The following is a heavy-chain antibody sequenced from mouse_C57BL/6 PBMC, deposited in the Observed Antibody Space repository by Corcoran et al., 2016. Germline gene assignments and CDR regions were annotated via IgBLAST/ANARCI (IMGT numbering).Heavy chain of an antibody. Sequence: QIQLVQSGPELKKPGETVKISCKASGYTFTTYGMSWVKQAPGKGLKWMGWINTYSGVPTYADDFKVRFAFSLETSASPAYLQINNLKNEDTATYFCASGGLYYYDSRRYFDVWGTGTTVTVSS. CDR1: GYTFTTYG. J-gene: IGHJ1*03. V-gene: IGHV9-3*01. D-gene: IGHD1-1*01. CDR2: INTYSGVP. CDR3: ASGGLYYYDSRRYFDV.